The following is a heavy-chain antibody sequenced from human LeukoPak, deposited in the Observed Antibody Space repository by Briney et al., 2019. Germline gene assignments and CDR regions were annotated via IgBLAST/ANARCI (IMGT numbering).Heavy chain of an antibody. CDR2: IYYSGST. CDR1: GRSINSYY. J-gene: IGHJ6*02. Sequence: KSSETLSLTSTVSGRSINSYYWSWIRQPPGKGLEWIGYIYYSGSTNYNPSLKSRVTISVDTSKNQFSLKLRSVTAADTAVYYCARDLGYSSSYYYGMDVWGQGTTVTVSS. V-gene: IGHV4-59*01. CDR3: ARDLGYSSSYYYGMDV. D-gene: IGHD6-13*01.